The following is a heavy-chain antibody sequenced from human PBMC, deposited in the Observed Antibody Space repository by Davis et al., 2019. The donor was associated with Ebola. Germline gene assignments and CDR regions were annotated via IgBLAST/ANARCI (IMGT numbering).Heavy chain of an antibody. V-gene: IGHV3-11*01. Sequence: PGGSLRLSCAASGFTFSDYSMSWIRQAPGKGLEWVSYISTSGSTMYYADPVKGRFTISRDNAKNSLYLQMNSLRADDTAVYYCARDRVGAFFDYWGQGTLVTVSS. J-gene: IGHJ4*02. D-gene: IGHD1-26*01. CDR2: ISTSGSTM. CDR3: ARDRVGAFFDY. CDR1: GFTFSDYS.